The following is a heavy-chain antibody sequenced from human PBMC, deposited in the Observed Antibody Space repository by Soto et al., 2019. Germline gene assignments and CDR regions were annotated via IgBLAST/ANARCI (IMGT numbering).Heavy chain of an antibody. CDR3: AKDRVDYGDYRGLDY. CDR2: ISGSGTNR. Sequence: EVQLLESGGGLVQPGGSLRLSCAASGFTFSSYAMTWVRQAPGKGLEWVSAISGSGTNRYYADSVKGRFTISRDNSKNTLYLQMISLRADDTALYYCAKDRVDYGDYRGLDYWGQGTLVTVSS. J-gene: IGHJ4*02. D-gene: IGHD4-17*01. CDR1: GFTFSSYA. V-gene: IGHV3-23*01.